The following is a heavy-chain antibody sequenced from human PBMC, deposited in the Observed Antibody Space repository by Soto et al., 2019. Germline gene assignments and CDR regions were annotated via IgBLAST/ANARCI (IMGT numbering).Heavy chain of an antibody. J-gene: IGHJ4*02. CDR2: IKSKTDGGTT. CDR3: TTRLRLRLGELSYDY. D-gene: IGHD3-16*02. CDR1: GFTFSNAW. Sequence: EVQLVESGGGLVKPGGSLRLSCAASGFTFSNAWMSWVRQAPGKGLEWVGRIKSKTDGGTTDYAAPVKGRFTISRDDSKNTLYLQMNSLKTEDTAVYYCTTRLRLRLGELSYDYWGQGTLVTVSS. V-gene: IGHV3-15*01.